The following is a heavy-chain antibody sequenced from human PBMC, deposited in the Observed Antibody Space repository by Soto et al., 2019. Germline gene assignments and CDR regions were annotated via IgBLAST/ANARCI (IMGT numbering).Heavy chain of an antibody. Sequence: TSETRSLTCTGSGGAISRSSYYWGWIRQPPGKGLEGIGSIYYSGPPYSTPSLTSRVTISVDTSKNQFSLKLSSVTAADTAVYYCARRQEVRGGIFRGGIRSGWFDPWGQRTPVTVSS. V-gene: IGHV4-39*01. J-gene: IGHJ5*02. CDR3: ARRQEVRGGIFRGGIRSGWFDP. CDR2: IYYSGPP. CDR1: GGAISRSSYY. D-gene: IGHD3-10*01.